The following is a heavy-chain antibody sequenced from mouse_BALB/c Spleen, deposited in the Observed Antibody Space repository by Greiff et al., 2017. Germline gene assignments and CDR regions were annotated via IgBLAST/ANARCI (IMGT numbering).Heavy chain of an antibody. J-gene: IGHJ4*01. D-gene: IGHD2-10*02. Sequence: DVKLVESGGGLVKPGGSLKLSCAASGFTFSDYYMYWVRQTPEKRLEWVATISDGGSYTYYPDSVKGRFTISRDNAKNNLYLQMSSLKSEDTAMYYCARAQYVGYYAMDYWGQGTSVTVSS. CDR1: GFTFSDYY. CDR3: ARAQYVGYYAMDY. V-gene: IGHV5-4*02. CDR2: ISDGGSYT.